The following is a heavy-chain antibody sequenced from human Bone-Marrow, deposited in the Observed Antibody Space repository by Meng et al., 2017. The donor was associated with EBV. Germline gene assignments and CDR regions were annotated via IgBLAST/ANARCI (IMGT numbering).Heavy chain of an antibody. Sequence: QVRGEESVPGLVKAWGTLSLPCAVFSASISGSNWWSWVRQPPGKGLEWIGEIWHGGNTNYNPSLKSRVTISVDKSGNQFSLNLNSVTAADTAVYYCARGNAYNVPSFDYWGQGTLVTVSS. J-gene: IGHJ4*02. D-gene: IGHD5-24*01. V-gene: IGHV4-4*02. CDR1: SASISGSNW. CDR2: IWHGGNT. CDR3: ARGNAYNVPSFDY.